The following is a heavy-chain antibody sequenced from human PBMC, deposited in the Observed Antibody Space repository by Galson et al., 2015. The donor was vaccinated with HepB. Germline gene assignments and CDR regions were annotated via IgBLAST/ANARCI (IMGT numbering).Heavy chain of an antibody. V-gene: IGHV1-69*13. J-gene: IGHJ4*02. Sequence: SVKVSCKAPGTTFNSNVISWVRQAPGQGLEWMGGIIPMFGAANHAQRFQGRLTITADESADTAYVELSSLKSEDTAVYYCARGDPGGGNFYDHWGQGTLVTVSS. CDR1: GTTFNSNV. CDR2: IIPMFGAA. CDR3: ARGDPGGGNFYDH. D-gene: IGHD1-1*01.